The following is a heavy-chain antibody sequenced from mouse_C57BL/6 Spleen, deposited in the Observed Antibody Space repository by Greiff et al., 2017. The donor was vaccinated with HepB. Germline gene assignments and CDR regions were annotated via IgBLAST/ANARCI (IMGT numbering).Heavy chain of an antibody. D-gene: IGHD1-1*01. CDR2: IDPSDSET. J-gene: IGHJ1*03. V-gene: IGHV1-52*01. Sequence: QVQLKQPGAELVRPGSSVKLSCKASGYTFTSYWMHWVKQRPIQGLEWIGNIDPSDSETHYNQKFKDKATLTVDKSSSTAYMQLSSLTSEDSAVYYCAREGIYYYGSSSSWYFDVWGTGTTVTVSS. CDR1: GYTFTSYW. CDR3: AREGIYYYGSSSSWYFDV.